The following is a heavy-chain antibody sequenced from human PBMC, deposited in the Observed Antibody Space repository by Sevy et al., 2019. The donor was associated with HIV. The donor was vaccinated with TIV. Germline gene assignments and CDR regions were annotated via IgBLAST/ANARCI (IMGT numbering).Heavy chain of an antibody. CDR1: GFTFSNYA. CDR2: VSGSGGKT. V-gene: IGHV3-23*01. J-gene: IGHJ3*02. D-gene: IGHD4-4*01. Sequence: GGSLRLSCAASGFTFSNYALSWVRQAPGKGLEWVSAVSGSGGKTYYANSVKGRFTISGDTSNNTLFLQMTSLRAEDTAVYYCATDRRRDGYSYGAFDIWGQGTMVTVSS. CDR3: ATDRRRDGYSYGAFDI.